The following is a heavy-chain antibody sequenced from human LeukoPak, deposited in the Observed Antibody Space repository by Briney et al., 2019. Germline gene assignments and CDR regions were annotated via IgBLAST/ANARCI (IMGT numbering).Heavy chain of an antibody. J-gene: IGHJ5*02. D-gene: IGHD1-1*01. Sequence: SETLSLTCSVSGGSINSGDYYWSRIRQPPGKGLEWIGYIYYSGTTYYNPSLRSRVTVSVDTSKNQFSLKLNSVTAADTAVYYCARAVQASLQPRFDPWGQGTLATVSS. CDR1: GGSINSGDYY. V-gene: IGHV4-30-4*08. CDR3: ARAVQASLQPRFDP. CDR2: IYYSGTT.